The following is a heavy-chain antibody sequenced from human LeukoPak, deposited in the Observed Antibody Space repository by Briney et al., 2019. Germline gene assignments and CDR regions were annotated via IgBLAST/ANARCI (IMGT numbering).Heavy chain of an antibody. D-gene: IGHD6-13*01. V-gene: IGHV3-33*01. CDR3: ARVGAASGTPYYYGMDV. CDR2: IWYDESNK. CDR1: GSSFSDYG. Sequence: GGSLRLSRAASGSSFSDYGMHWVRQAPGKGLEWVAVIWYDESNKDYADSVKGRFTISRDNSKNTLYLQMNSLRAEDTAVYYCARVGAASGTPYYYGMDVWGQGTTVTVSS. J-gene: IGHJ6*02.